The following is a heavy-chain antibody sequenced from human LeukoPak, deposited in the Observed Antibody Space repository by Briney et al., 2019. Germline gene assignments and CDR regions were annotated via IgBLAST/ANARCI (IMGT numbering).Heavy chain of an antibody. Sequence: ASVKVSCKASGYTFTSYGISWLRQAPGQGLEWMGWISVYNGNRNYAQKFQGRVTITADKSTSTAYMELSSLRSEDTAVYYCAMYGDIGAYYYYYMDVWGKGTTVTVSS. CDR3: AMYGDIGAYYYYYMDV. J-gene: IGHJ6*03. V-gene: IGHV1-18*01. CDR2: ISVYNGNR. D-gene: IGHD2-15*01. CDR1: GYTFTSYG.